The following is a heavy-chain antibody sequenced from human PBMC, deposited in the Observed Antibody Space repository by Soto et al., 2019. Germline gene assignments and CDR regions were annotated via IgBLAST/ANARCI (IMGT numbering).Heavy chain of an antibody. CDR1: GFTVSTYN. CDR2: TYSGGST. J-gene: IGHJ6*02. Sequence: EVHLVESGGGLMQPGGSLRLSCAASGFTVSTYNMIWVRQAPVKGLEWVSVTYSGGSTQYADSVKGRFTVSRDNSKNTLYLQMSSLRDEDTAVYYCARKLSGAVQGWAYGMDVWGRGNTVTDSS. V-gene: IGHV3-53*02. CDR3: ARKLSGAVQGWAYGMDV. D-gene: IGHD1-26*01.